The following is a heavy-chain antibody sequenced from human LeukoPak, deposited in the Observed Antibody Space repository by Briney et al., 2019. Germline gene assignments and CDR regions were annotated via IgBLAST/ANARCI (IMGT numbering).Heavy chain of an antibody. J-gene: IGHJ5*02. V-gene: IGHV3-7*01. CDR3: ARPGSPRGGVRGGNWFDP. D-gene: IGHD3-10*01. CDR1: GFAFSGYS. Sequence: QTGGSLRLSCAVSGFAFSGYSMSWVRQAPGKGLEWVAKMNEYGSEIFYLDSVKGRFTISRDNAKNSLYLQMNSLRAEDTAVYYCARPGSPRGGVRGGNWFDPWGQGTLVTVSS. CDR2: MNEYGSEI.